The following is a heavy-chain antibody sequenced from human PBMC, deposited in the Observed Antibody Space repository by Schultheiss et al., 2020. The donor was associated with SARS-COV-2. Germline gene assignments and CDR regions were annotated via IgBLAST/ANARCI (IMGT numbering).Heavy chain of an antibody. Sequence: SETLSLTCTVSGGSVSSGSYYWSWIRQPPGKGLEWIGEINRSGSTNYNPSLKSRVTISVDTSKNQFSLKLSSVTAADTAVYYCARGDFADAFDIWGQGTMVTVSS. CDR3: ARGDFADAFDI. CDR2: INRSGST. V-gene: IGHV4-61*01. D-gene: IGHD2/OR15-2a*01. J-gene: IGHJ3*02. CDR1: GGSVSSGSYY.